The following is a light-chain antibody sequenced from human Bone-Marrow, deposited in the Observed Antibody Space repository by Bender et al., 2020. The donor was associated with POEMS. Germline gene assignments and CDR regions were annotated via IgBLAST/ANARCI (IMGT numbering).Light chain of an antibody. CDR3: CSYGGSYTWGL. CDR1: NIGSKS. Sequence: SYVLTQAPSVSVAPGQTARITCGGNNIGSKSLHWYQQKPGQAPVLVVYDDSDRPSGIPERFSGSHSGNTATLTISGLQAEDEADYYCCSYGGSYTWGLFGGGTKLTVL. V-gene: IGLV3-21*02. J-gene: IGLJ3*02. CDR2: DDS.